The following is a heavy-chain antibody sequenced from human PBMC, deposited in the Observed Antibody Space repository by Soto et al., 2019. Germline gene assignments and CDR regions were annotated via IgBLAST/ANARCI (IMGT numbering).Heavy chain of an antibody. Sequence: GGSLRLSCAASGFTVSSNYMSWVRQAPGKGLEWVSVIYSGGSTYYADSVKGRFTISRDNSKNTLYLQMNSLRAEDTAVYYCARVTNYYYYYYGMDVWGQGTTVTVSS. CDR1: GFTVSSNY. D-gene: IGHD5-18*01. CDR3: ARVTNYYYYYYGMDV. J-gene: IGHJ6*02. V-gene: IGHV3-53*01. CDR2: IYSGGST.